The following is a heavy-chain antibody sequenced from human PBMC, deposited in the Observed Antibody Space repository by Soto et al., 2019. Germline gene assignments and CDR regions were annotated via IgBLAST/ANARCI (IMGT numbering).Heavy chain of an antibody. V-gene: IGHV3-48*01. CDR2: ISSSSSTI. J-gene: IGHJ6*03. CDR3: ARDPDGDYDYYYMDV. Sequence: GGSLRLSCAASGFTFSSYSMNWVRQAPGKGLEWVSYISSSSSTIYYADSVKGRFTISRDNAKNSLYLQMNSLRAEVTAVYYCARDPDGDYDYYYMDVWGKGTTVTVSS. D-gene: IGHD4-17*01. CDR1: GFTFSSYS.